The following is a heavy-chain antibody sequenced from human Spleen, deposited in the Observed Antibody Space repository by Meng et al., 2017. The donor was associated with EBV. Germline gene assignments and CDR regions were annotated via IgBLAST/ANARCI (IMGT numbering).Heavy chain of an antibody. CDR3: ATNKMVY. CDR1: GFTFSSFA. D-gene: IGHD2-8*01. V-gene: IGHV3-23*04. Sequence: VQWGESGGGLAQPGGSLRLSCAASGFTFSSFAMSWVRQAPGKGLGWVSAISGAGGDTYSIEAVRGRFLISRDNSKGTLSLQMNSLRAEDTAVYYCATNKMVYWGQGTLVTVSS. CDR2: ISGAGGDT. J-gene: IGHJ4*02.